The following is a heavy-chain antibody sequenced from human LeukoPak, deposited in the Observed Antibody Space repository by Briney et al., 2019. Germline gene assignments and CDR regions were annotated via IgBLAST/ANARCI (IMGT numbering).Heavy chain of an antibody. CDR3: AKTTVGYSSGRYPGWPADC. V-gene: IGHV3-23*01. CDR1: GFTFNTYA. Sequence: GGSLRLSCEASGFTFNTYAIYWVRQAPGKGLEWVSGICGSGGCTYYADTVKGRFTISRDKSKNTVYLQMNTLAADDTAVYYCAKTTVGYSSGRYPGWPADCWGQGTLVTVSS. J-gene: IGHJ4*02. D-gene: IGHD6-19*01. CDR2: ICGSGGCT.